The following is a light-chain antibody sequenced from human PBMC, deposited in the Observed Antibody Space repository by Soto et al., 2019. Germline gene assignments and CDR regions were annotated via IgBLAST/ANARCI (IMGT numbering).Light chain of an antibody. Sequence: DLQMTQSPSSLSASVGDRVTITCRTSQTISDYLNWYQHKPGKAPKLLISAASSLQSGVPSRFSGSGSGTDFTLTISSLQPEDFATYYCQQSYSTHTFGPGTKVDIK. CDR1: QTISDY. V-gene: IGKV1-39*01. J-gene: IGKJ3*01. CDR2: AAS. CDR3: QQSYSTHT.